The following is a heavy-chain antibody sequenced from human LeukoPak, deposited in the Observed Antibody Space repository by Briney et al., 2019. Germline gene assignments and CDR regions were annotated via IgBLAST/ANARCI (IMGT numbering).Heavy chain of an antibody. CDR1: GFTFSGYW. J-gene: IGHJ6*02. CDR2: IDEDGSEK. CDR3: ARDRGDNCGYLIQFYYYGLDA. V-gene: IGHV3-7*01. D-gene: IGHD2-21*01. Sequence: GGSLRLSCAASGFTFSGYWMGWVRQAPEKGLEWVANIDEDGSEKYYVDSVKGRFTISRDNAKNSLYLQMNSLRGEDTAAYYCARDRGDNCGYLIQFYYYGLDAWGQGATVTVSS.